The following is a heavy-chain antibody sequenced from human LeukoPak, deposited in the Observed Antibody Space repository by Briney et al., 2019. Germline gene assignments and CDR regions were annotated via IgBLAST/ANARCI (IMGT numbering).Heavy chain of an antibody. V-gene: IGHV4-61*08. CDR1: GDSVSSDGYH. CDR2: IYYSGTT. J-gene: IGHJ4*02. D-gene: IGHD3-22*01. CDR3: ARDSRGYYDTSGYFDY. Sequence: SETLSLTCTVSGDSVSSDGYHWSWIRQPPGKGLEWIGYIYYSGTTKQNPSLKSRVTLSVDTSKNQLSLKLTSVTAADTAVYYCARDSRGYYDTSGYFDYWGQGTLVTVSS.